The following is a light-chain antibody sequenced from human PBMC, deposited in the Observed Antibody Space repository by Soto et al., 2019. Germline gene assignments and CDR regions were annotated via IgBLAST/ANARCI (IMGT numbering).Light chain of an antibody. CDR1: QSVSTY. J-gene: IGKJ4*01. CDR2: NAS. CDR3: QQYAILPIT. V-gene: IGKV3-11*01. Sequence: EIVLTQSPATLSLAPGERATLSCRAIQSVSTYLALYQQKPGQAPRLLIYNASDMATGIPAMFSGSGSGTDFTITISSLAPEDFAVYYSQQYAILPITFGRGTKVEIK.